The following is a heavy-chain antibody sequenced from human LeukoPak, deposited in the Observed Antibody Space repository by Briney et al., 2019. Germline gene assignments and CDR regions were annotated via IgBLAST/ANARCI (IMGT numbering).Heavy chain of an antibody. Sequence: ASVKVSCKASGYTFTSYGISWVRQAPGQGLEWMGWISAYNGNTNYAQKFQGRVTMTTDTSTSTAYMGLRSLRCDDTAVYFCVRDESATYDFWSGSYPEWADYYYFYMDVWAKGPRSPSP. J-gene: IGHJ6*03. D-gene: IGHD3-3*01. V-gene: IGHV1-18*01. CDR2: ISAYNGNT. CDR3: VRDESATYDFWSGSYPEWADYYYFYMDV. CDR1: GYTFTSYG.